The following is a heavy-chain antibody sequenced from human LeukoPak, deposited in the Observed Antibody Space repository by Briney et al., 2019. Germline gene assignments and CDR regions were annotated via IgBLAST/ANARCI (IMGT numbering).Heavy chain of an antibody. CDR1: GGSFSGYY. Sequence: SETLSLTCAVYGGSFSGYYWSWIRQPPGKGLEWIGEINHSGSTNYNPSLKSRVTISVDTSKNQFSLKLSSVTAADTAVYYCARIYGDYSPDAFDIWGQGTMVTVSS. CDR3: ARIYGDYSPDAFDI. V-gene: IGHV4-34*01. D-gene: IGHD4-17*01. CDR2: INHSGST. J-gene: IGHJ3*02.